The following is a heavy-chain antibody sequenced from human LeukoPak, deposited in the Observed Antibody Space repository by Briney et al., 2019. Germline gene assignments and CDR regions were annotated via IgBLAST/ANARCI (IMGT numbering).Heavy chain of an antibody. Sequence: SETLSLTCTVSGGSISSYYWSWIRQPPGKGLEWIGYIYYSGSTNYNPSLKSRVTISVDTSKNQFSLKLSSVTAADAAVYYCARHGDIVVVPAAIDYWGQGTLVTVSS. CDR2: IYYSGST. CDR3: ARHGDIVVVPAAIDY. J-gene: IGHJ4*02. V-gene: IGHV4-59*08. D-gene: IGHD2-2*01. CDR1: GGSISSYY.